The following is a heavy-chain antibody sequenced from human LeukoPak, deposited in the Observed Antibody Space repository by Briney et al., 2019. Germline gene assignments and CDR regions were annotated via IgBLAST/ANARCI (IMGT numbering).Heavy chain of an antibody. CDR2: ISYSGTT. CDR3: ARGLPVGGKHYLDH. V-gene: IGHV4-59*01. CDR1: GGSLSSYS. Sequence: PSETLSLTCTVSGGSLSSYSWTWIRQPPGKGLEWIGYISYSGTTYYNPSLKSRVTISVDTSKNQFSLTLTSVTAADTALYYCARGLPVGGKHYLDHWGQGTLVTVSS. D-gene: IGHD6-19*01. J-gene: IGHJ4*02.